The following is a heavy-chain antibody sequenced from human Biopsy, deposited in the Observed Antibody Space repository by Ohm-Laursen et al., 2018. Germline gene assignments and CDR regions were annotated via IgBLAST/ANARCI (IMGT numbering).Heavy chain of an antibody. CDR3: ARGEGSSWFDP. CDR1: GDSFTSYA. D-gene: IGHD1-26*01. V-gene: IGHV1-69*10. Sequence: SVKVSCKASGDSFTSYAIGWVRQAPGQGLEWMGGIIPIPNVATYAQKFQCRITITAGESTSTAYMELSSLTSDDTAVYFCARGEGSSWFDPWGHGTLVTVSS. J-gene: IGHJ5*02. CDR2: IIPIPNVA.